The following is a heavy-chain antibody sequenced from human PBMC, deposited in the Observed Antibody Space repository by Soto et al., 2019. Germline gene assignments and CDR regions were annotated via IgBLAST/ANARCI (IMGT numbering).Heavy chain of an antibody. Sequence: QVQLRESGPGLVRPSETLSLTCTVSGGSITGYYWSWIRQPPGKGLEWIGYIYDSGTTTYNAALTRRATISADTSKNQFSLNLRSVTAADTAVYYCARRNYGEEGYFFDFWGQGLLVTVSS. CDR3: ARRNYGEEGYFFDF. V-gene: IGHV4-59*08. CDR1: GGSITGYY. D-gene: IGHD4-17*01. CDR2: IYDSGTT. J-gene: IGHJ4*02.